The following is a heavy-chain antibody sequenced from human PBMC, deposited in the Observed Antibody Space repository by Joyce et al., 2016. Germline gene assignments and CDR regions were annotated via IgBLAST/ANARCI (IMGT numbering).Heavy chain of an antibody. Sequence: EVQLVQSGPEMKKPGESLKISCKGFEYTFSRYWIAWVRQIPGKGLEWMGIMNPVDSDTRYSPSFQGQVTFSADKSINTAYLQWRSLRASDTAIYYCARDIDYRSGMDVWGQGTPVSVSS. CDR2: MNPVDSDT. V-gene: IGHV5-51*01. D-gene: IGHD4-11*01. CDR1: EYTFSRYW. CDR3: ARDIDYRSGMDV. J-gene: IGHJ6*02.